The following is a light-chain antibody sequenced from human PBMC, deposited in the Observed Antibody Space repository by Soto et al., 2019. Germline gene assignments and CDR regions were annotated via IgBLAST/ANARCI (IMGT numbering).Light chain of an antibody. CDR3: QQYYNSYT. V-gene: IGKV4-1*01. J-gene: IGKJ2*01. CDR2: WAS. Sequence: DIVMTQSPDSLAVSLGERATINCKSSQNILYNSNNKNYLAWYQHKPGQPPKLLIYWASTRESGVPDRFSGSGSRTDFTLTISSLQAEDVSVYYCQQYYNSYTFGQGTKVEIK. CDR1: QNILYNSNNKNY.